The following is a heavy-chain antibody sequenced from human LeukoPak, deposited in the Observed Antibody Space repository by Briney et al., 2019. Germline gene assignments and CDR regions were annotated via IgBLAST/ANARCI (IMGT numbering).Heavy chain of an antibody. CDR2: INHSGST. CDR3: ARGPYDFWSGYYTQFDY. J-gene: IGHJ4*02. Sequence: PSETLSLTRAVYGGSFSGYYWSWIRQPPGKGLEWIGEINHSGSTNYNPSLKSRVTISVDTSKNQFSLKLSSVTAADTAVYYCARGPYDFWSGYYTQFDYWGQGTLVTVSS. D-gene: IGHD3-3*01. CDR1: GGSFSGYY. V-gene: IGHV4-34*01.